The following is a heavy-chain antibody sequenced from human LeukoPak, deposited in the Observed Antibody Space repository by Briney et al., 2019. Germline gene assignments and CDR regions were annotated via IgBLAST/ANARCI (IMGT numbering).Heavy chain of an antibody. CDR3: ANEYYDILTAWVDY. CDR2: ISYDGSNR. J-gene: IGHJ4*02. CDR1: GFTFSSYA. V-gene: IGHV3-30-3*02. Sequence: GSLRLSCAASGFTFSSYAMHWVRQAPGKGLEWVAVISYDGSNRYYADSVKGRFTISRDNSKNTLYLQMNSLRAEDTAVYYCANEYYDILTAWVDYWGQGTLVTVSS. D-gene: IGHD3-9*01.